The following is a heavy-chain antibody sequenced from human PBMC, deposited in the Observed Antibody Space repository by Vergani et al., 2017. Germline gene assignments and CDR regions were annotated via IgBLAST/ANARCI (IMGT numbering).Heavy chain of an antibody. J-gene: IGHJ4*02. V-gene: IGHV3-9*01. CDR3: ARDRRRIVGATMADY. CDR2: ISWNSGSI. Sequence: EVQLVESGGGLVQPGRSLRLSCAASGFTFDDYAMHWVRQAPGKGLEWVSGISWNSGSIGYADSVKGRFTISRDNAKNSLYLQMNSLRAEDTALYYCARDRRRIVGATMADYWGQGTLVTVSS. CDR1: GFTFDDYA. D-gene: IGHD1-26*01.